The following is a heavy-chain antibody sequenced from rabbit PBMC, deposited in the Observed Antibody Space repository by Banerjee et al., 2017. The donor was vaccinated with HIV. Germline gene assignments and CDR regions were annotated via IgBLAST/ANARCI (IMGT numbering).Heavy chain of an antibody. Sequence: QEQLEESGGGLVKPGGTLTLTCKASGIDFTSYYYMCWVRQAPGKGLELIACIYTSTNSTWYANWVNGRFTISSSTSLNSVDLKMTSLTAADTATYFCARAPYAYYTGDAYASFNLRGPGTRSPS. V-gene: IGHV1S43*01. CDR2: IYTSTNST. J-gene: IGHJ4*01. D-gene: IGHD6-1*01. CDR1: GIDFTSYYY. CDR3: ARAPYAYYTGDAYASFNL.